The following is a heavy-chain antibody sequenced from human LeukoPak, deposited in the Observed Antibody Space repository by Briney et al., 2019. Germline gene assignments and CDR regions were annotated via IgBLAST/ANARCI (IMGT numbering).Heavy chain of an antibody. CDR1: SGSISTSNYY. CDR3: AKSNGYGLMGI. CDR2: IFYSGST. Sequence: SETLSLTCTVSSGSISTSNYYWGWVRRPPGKALEWIGNIFYSGSTYYSPSLKSRVTISLDTSRNQFSLKLNSVTAADTAVYYCAKSNGYGLMGIWGQGTMVTVSS. J-gene: IGHJ3*02. V-gene: IGHV4-39*07. D-gene: IGHD3-10*01.